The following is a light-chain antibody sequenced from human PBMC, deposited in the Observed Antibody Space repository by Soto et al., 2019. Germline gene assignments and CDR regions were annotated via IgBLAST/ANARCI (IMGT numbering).Light chain of an antibody. CDR1: SSDVGGYNY. V-gene: IGLV2-11*01. CDR2: DVS. Sequence: ALTQPRSVSWSPGQSVTISCTGTSSDVGGYNYVSWYQQHPGKAPKLMIYDVSKRPSGVPDRFSGSKSGNTASLTISGLQAEDEADYYCCSYAGSYTFYVFGTGTKVTVL. J-gene: IGLJ1*01. CDR3: CSYAGSYTFYV.